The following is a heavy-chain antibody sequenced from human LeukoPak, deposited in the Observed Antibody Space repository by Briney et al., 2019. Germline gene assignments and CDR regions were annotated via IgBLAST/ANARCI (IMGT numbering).Heavy chain of an antibody. CDR3: ARDRRAGYSSGYFDY. V-gene: IGHV6-1*01. CDR1: GYSVSSIKAA. D-gene: IGHD6-19*01. J-gene: IGHJ4*02. CDR2: ADYRSKWYY. Sequence: SQTLSLTCAICGYSVSSIKAAWNWMTQSPSRGLEWVGRADYRSKWYYDFAESVKSRITINPDTSKNQFSLQLDSVTPEDAAVYYCARDRRAGYSSGYFDYWGQGTLVTVSS.